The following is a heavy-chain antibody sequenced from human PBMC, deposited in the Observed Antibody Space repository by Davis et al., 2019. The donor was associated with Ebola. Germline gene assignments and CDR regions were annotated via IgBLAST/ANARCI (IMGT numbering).Heavy chain of an antibody. CDR3: ASVKGTSWFDY. J-gene: IGHJ4*02. D-gene: IGHD6-13*01. CDR2: INADGSSP. Sequence: GESLKISCAASGFTFSTYWMHWVRQAPGKGLVWVSRINADGSSPGYADSVKGRFTISRDNAKNTLHLQMHSLRAEDTAVYYCASVKGTSWFDYWGQGTLVTVSS. V-gene: IGHV3-74*01. CDR1: GFTFSTYW.